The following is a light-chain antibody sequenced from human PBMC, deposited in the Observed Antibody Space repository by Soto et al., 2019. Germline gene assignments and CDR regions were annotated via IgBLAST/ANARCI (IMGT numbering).Light chain of an antibody. CDR1: QSVTSTS. CDR3: QQYNTSPYT. CDR2: AAS. J-gene: IGKJ2*01. V-gene: IGKV3-20*01. Sequence: EVVLTQSPGTLSLSPGERATLSCRASQSVTSTSLAWFQQKPGQAPRLLIYAASSRAAGVPDRFSGSGSGTDFTLTISRLEPEDFAVYYCQQYNTSPYTFGQGTKLEIE.